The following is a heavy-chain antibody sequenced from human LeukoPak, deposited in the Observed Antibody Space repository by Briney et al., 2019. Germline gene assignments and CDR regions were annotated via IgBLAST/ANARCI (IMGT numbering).Heavy chain of an antibody. D-gene: IGHD6-6*01. Sequence: SETLSLTCGVSGGSISSGGYSWNSIRQPPGKGLEWIGYIYHSGSTYYNPSLKSRVTISVDRSKNQFSLKLSSVTAADTAVYYCARERWEYSSSSTYYGMDVWGQGTTVTVSS. CDR2: IYHSGST. J-gene: IGHJ6*02. V-gene: IGHV4-30-2*01. CDR3: ARERWEYSSSSTYYGMDV. CDR1: GGSISSGGYS.